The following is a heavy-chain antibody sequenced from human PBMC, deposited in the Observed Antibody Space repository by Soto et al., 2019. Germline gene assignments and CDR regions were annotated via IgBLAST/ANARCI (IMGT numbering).Heavy chain of an antibody. D-gene: IGHD5-12*01. CDR1: GGTFSSYA. Sequence: WASVNVSCKASGGTFSSYAISWVRQAPGQGLEWMGGIIPIFGTANYAQKFQGRVTITADESTSTAYMELSSLRSEDTAVYYCARVLTRFAAEMATPGETYYYYYGREVWGHGNTVTVS. V-gene: IGHV1-69*13. J-gene: IGHJ6*02. CDR3: ARVLTRFAAEMATPGETYYYYYGREV. CDR2: IIPIFGTA.